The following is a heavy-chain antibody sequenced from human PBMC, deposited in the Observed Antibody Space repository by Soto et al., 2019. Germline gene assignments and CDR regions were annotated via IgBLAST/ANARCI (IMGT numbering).Heavy chain of an antibody. Sequence: QVQLQESGPGLVKPSGTLSLSCAVSGGSVSNNNWWSWVRQSPGNGLEWIGEIHHSGGTSYNPSLESPATLPVDKPKNALSLRLTYVTAADTALYYCTKKSAYALDYWGLGTLVNVSS. V-gene: IGHV4-4*02. CDR3: TKKSAYALDY. CDR2: IHHSGGT. CDR1: GGSVSNNNW. D-gene: IGHD5-12*01. J-gene: IGHJ4*02.